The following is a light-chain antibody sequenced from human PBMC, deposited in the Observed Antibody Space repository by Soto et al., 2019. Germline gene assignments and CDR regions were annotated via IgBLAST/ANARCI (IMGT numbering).Light chain of an antibody. CDR1: QSVVNN. CDR3: QQYGSSPWT. J-gene: IGKJ1*01. CDR2: LAS. Sequence: EIVLTQSPDTLSLSPGERATLSCRASQSVVNNLAWYQQKVDQAPRLLIYLASSRAAGVPERFSGSGSGTDFTLTISRLDPEDFAVYYCQQYGSSPWTFGQGTKV. V-gene: IGKV3-20*01.